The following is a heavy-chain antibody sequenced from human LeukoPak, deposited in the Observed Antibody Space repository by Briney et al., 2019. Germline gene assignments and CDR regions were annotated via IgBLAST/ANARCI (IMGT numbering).Heavy chain of an antibody. D-gene: IGHD2-15*01. Sequence: LRASVKVSCKASGGTFSSYAISWVRQAPGQGLEWMGRIIPILGIANYAQKFQGRVTITADKSTSTAYMELSSLRSEDTAVYYCAIVSRDGVCCGGTFDYWGQGTLVTVSS. V-gene: IGHV1-69*04. CDR3: AIVSRDGVCCGGTFDY. J-gene: IGHJ4*02. CDR1: GGTFSSYA. CDR2: IIPILGIA.